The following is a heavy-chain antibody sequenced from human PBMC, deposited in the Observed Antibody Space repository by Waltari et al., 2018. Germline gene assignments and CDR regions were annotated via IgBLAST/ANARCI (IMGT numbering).Heavy chain of an antibody. J-gene: IGHJ4*02. CDR2: INPHSGGT. CDR1: GYTLTCYY. Sequence: QVQLVPSGAEVKKPGASVKVSCTASGYTLTCYYFPCVRQAPGQGLEWVGWINPHSGGTRSAQKFQGRVTMTKDTSISTAYMELSRLTSDDTAVYFCARGDASYYLDSSGHPNDYWGQGTLVTVSS. CDR3: ARGDASYYLDSSGHPNDY. V-gene: IGHV1-2*02. D-gene: IGHD3-22*01.